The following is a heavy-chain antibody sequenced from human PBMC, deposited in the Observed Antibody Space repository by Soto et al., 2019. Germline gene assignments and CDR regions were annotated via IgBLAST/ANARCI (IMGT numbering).Heavy chain of an antibody. J-gene: IGHJ4*02. D-gene: IGHD4-17*01. CDR3: VSQRTTVPTQAYFDY. CDR2: VYYRGRS. Sequence: XTLSLPCTVSGGSFTNSSYYWGWIRQSPGKGLEWIRSVYYRGRSYSKSSVKIRVTISVDTSKKRLSLSLNSVTASDTAVYFCVSQRTTVPTQAYFDYWGPGALVTVSS. CDR1: GGSFTNSSYY. V-gene: IGHV4-39*01.